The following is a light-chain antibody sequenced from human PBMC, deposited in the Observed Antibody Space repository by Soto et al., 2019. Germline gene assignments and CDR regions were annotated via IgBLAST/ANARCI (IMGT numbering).Light chain of an antibody. J-gene: IGKJ5*01. V-gene: IGKV3-11*01. Sequence: EIVMTQSPATLSVSPGERATLSCRASQTVINNLAWYQQKPGQAPRLLIYDASNRATGIPARFSGSGSGTDFTLTISSLEPEDFAVYYCQQRSSWITFGQGTRLEI. CDR3: QQRSSWIT. CDR1: QTVINN. CDR2: DAS.